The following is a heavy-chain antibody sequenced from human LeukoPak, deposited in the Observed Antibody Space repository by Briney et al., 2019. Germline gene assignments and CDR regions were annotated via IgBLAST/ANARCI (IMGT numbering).Heavy chain of an antibody. V-gene: IGHV3-7*01. Sequence: GGSLRLSCAASGFTFSSYWMSWVRQAPGKGLEWVANIKQDGSEKYYVDSVKGRFTISRDNAKNSLYLQMNSLRAEDTAVYYCARTPDYGDYADAFDIWGQGQWSPSLQ. J-gene: IGHJ3*02. D-gene: IGHD4-17*01. CDR2: IKQDGSEK. CDR3: ARTPDYGDYADAFDI. CDR1: GFTFSSYW.